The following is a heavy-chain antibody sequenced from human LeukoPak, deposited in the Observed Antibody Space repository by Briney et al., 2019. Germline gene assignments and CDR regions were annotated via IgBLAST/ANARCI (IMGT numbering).Heavy chain of an antibody. J-gene: IGHJ5*02. Sequence: PSETLSLTCTVYGGSFSGYYWSWIRQPPGKGLEWIGEINHSRSTNYNPSLKSRVTISVDTSKNQFSLKLSSVTAADTAVYYCARSPVAGVGAWFDPWGQGTLVTVSS. V-gene: IGHV4-34*01. D-gene: IGHD6-19*01. CDR3: ARSPVAGVGAWFDP. CDR1: GGSFSGYY. CDR2: INHSRST.